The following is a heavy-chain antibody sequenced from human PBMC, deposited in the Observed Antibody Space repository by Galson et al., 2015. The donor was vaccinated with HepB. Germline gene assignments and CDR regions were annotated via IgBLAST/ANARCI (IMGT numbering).Heavy chain of an antibody. CDR1: GFTFSTYS. D-gene: IGHD3-3*01. J-gene: IGHJ6*03. CDR2: ISSSSSTI. V-gene: IGHV3-48*01. Sequence: SLRLSCAASGFTFSTYSMNWVRQAPGKGLEWVSYISSSSSTIYYADSVKGRFTISRDNAKNSLYLQMNSLRAEDTAVYYCARSRFDFWSGYDYYMDVWGKGTPVTVSS. CDR3: ARSRFDFWSGYDYYMDV.